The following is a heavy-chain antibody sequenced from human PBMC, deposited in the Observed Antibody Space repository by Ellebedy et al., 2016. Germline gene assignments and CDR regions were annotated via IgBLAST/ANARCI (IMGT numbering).Heavy chain of an antibody. V-gene: IGHV3-21*01. CDR2: ISSSSSYI. J-gene: IGHJ5*02. Sequence: GESLKISXAASGFTFSSYSMNWVRQAPGKGLEWVSSISSSSSYIYYADSVKGRFIISRDNAKNSLYLQMNSLRAEDTAVYYCARGGVCSSTSCYEGAWGQGTLVTVSS. D-gene: IGHD2-2*01. CDR3: ARGGVCSSTSCYEGA. CDR1: GFTFSSYS.